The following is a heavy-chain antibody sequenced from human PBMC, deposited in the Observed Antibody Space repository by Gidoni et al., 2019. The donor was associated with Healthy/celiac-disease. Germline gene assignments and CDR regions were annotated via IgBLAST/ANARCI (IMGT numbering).Heavy chain of an antibody. D-gene: IGHD3-16*01. V-gene: IGHV3-30*04. CDR1: GFHFSSYA. CDR3: ARDRGGATFDY. CDR2: ISYDGSNK. J-gene: IGHJ4*02. Sequence: QVQLVESGGGVVQPGRSLRLSCAASGFHFSSYAMHWVRQAPGKGLEWVAVISYDGSNKYYADSVKGRFTISRENSKNTLYLQMNSLRAEDTAVYYCARDRGGATFDYWGQGTLVTVSS.